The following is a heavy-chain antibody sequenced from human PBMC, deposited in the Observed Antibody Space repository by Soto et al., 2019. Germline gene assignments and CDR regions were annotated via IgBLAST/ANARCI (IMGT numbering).Heavy chain of an antibody. CDR2: MSKSGDST. V-gene: IGHV3-23*01. Sequence: PGGSLRLPCAASGVTFTSYAMTWVRQVPGEGLQWVSSMSKSGDSTYYADSVKGRFTTSRDNSKDTLYLQMNSLRAEDTAIYYCAKGSFGFDYWGQGTLVTVSS. D-gene: IGHD3-10*01. CDR1: GVTFTSYA. J-gene: IGHJ4*02. CDR3: AKGSFGFDY.